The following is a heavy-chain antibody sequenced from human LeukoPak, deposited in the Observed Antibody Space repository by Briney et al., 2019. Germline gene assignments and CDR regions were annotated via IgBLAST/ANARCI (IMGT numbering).Heavy chain of an antibody. Sequence: APVKVSCKASGYTFTSYYMHWVRQAPGQGLEWMGMINPTGGSTNYAQRFQGRVTMARDTSTSTVYMELSSLRSEDTAVYYCARYYDPIYGLDVWGQGTTVTVSS. CDR2: INPTGGST. D-gene: IGHD3-22*01. CDR1: GYTFTSYY. J-gene: IGHJ6*02. CDR3: ARYYDPIYGLDV. V-gene: IGHV1-46*01.